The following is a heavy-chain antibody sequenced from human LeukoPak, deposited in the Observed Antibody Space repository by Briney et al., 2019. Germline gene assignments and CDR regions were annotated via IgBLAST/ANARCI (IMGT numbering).Heavy chain of an antibody. J-gene: IGHJ2*01. CDR2: IYYSGST. CDR1: GGSISSYY. Sequence: SETLSLTCTVSGGSISSYYWSWIRQPPGKGLEWIGYIYYSGSTNYNPSLKSRVTISVDTSKNQFSLKLSSVTAADTAVYYCARDWVPAAEVAGTHWYFDLWGRGTLVTVSS. V-gene: IGHV4-59*01. D-gene: IGHD6-19*01. CDR3: ARDWVPAAEVAGTHWYFDL.